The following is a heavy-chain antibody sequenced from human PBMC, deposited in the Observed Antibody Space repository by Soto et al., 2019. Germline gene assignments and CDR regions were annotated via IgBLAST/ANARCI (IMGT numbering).Heavy chain of an antibody. J-gene: IGHJ4*02. CDR3: AKAVPPFVVVTASDY. CDR2: ISYDGTNK. V-gene: IGHV3-30*18. Sequence: SLRLSCAASGFTFRNFGMHWVRQAPGKGLEWVAVISYDGTNKYYADSVKGRFTISRDNSKNTLYLQINSLRAEDTAVYYCAKAVPPFVVVTASDYWGKGTMVXVS. D-gene: IGHD2-21*02. CDR1: GFTFRNFG.